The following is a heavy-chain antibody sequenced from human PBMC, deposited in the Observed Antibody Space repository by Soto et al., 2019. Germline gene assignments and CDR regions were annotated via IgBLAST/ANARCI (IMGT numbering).Heavy chain of an antibody. CDR3: AREVRGYSYGFDY. J-gene: IGHJ4*02. CDR2: TRDSGST. D-gene: IGHD5-18*01. V-gene: IGHV4-31*03. CDR1: GGSISSGDYY. Sequence: SETLSLTCTVSGGSISSGDYYWSWIRHHPGKGLEWIGYTRDSGSTYYNPSLQSRVTISAATFKNQFSLNLDSVTAADTAIYYCAREVRGYSYGFDYWGQGTLVTVSS.